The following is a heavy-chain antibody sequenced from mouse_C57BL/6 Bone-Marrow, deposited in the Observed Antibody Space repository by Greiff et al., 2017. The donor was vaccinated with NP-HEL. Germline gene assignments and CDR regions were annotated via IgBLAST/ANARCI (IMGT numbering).Heavy chain of an antibody. CDR3: ARGGVGYFDY. J-gene: IGHJ2*01. V-gene: IGHV5-17*01. CDR1: GFTFSDYG. Sequence: EVKLVESGGGLVKPGGSLKLSCAASGFTFSDYGMHWVRQAPEKGLEWVAYISSGSSTIYYADTVKGRFTISRDNAKNTLFLQMTSLRSEDTAMYYCARGGVGYFDYWGQGTTLTVSS. CDR2: ISSGSSTI.